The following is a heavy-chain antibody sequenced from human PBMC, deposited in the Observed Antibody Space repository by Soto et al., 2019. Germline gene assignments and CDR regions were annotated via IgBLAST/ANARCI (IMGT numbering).Heavy chain of an antibody. Sequence: VGSLRLSGAASGFTFSSFGIHWVRQAPGKGLEWVAVMAYDGSNEYYADSVRGRFTISRDNSKSTVYLQMNSLRPEDTAVYYCAKNTVGLSRYYYYGMDVWGQGTTVTVSS. J-gene: IGHJ6*02. V-gene: IGHV3-30*18. CDR3: AKNTVGLSRYYYYGMDV. D-gene: IGHD5-12*01. CDR2: MAYDGSNE. CDR1: GFTFSSFG.